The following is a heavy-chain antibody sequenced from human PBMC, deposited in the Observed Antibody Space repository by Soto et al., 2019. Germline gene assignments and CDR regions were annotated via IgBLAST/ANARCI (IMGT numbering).Heavy chain of an antibody. CDR2: IYPGDSDT. CDR1: GYNFNHYW. V-gene: IGHV5-51*01. D-gene: IGHD2-2*01. J-gene: IGHJ4*02. CDR3: STDAYCSSSTCPGAFDN. Sequence: PGESLKISCKASGYNFNHYWIGWVRQVPGRGLEWMGIIYPGDSDTRYSPSFQGRVSISADKSLSTAFLQWRSLKASDTALYFCSTDAYCSSSTCPGAFDNWGQGTPVTVSS.